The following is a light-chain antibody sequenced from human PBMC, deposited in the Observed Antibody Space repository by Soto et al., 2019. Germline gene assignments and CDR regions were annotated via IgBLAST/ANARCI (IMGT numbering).Light chain of an antibody. Sequence: QSALTQPRSVSGSPGQSVTISCTGTSSDVSGFNSVSWYQQHPGKAPKLMIYDVNKRPSGVPDRFSGSKSGSTASLTISGLQAEDEADYYCCSYAGSYSYAFATGTKVTVL. CDR1: SSDVSGFNS. J-gene: IGLJ1*01. V-gene: IGLV2-11*01. CDR3: CSYAGSYSYA. CDR2: DVN.